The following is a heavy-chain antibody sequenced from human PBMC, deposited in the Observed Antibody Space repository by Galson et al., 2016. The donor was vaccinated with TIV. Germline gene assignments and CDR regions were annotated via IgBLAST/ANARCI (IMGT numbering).Heavy chain of an antibody. V-gene: IGHV4-34*01. J-gene: IGHJ4*02. CDR3: ARTKYENSGPTAQTEH. CDR1: GGSFTGYY. CDR2: VHHGGST. Sequence: SETLSLTCNVYGGSFTGYYWAWIRQPPGKGLEWLGEVHHGGSTNYSPTLKSRLTITVDTSKKQVALNLTSVNPPDTAVDYCARTKYENSGPTAQTEHWGQGILVTVFS. D-gene: IGHD3-22*01.